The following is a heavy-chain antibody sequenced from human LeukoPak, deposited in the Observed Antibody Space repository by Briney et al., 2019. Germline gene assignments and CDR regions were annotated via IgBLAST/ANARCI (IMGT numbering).Heavy chain of an antibody. Sequence: SETLSLTCIVSGFSITSGYYWGWIRQPPGKGLEWIGSIYHIGSTYYSPSLKSRVSLSVDTSKSQFSLKLSSVTAADTAVYYCANSPIIAVADYFGSWGQGRLVTVSS. CDR2: IYHIGST. V-gene: IGHV4-38-2*02. CDR1: GFSITSGYY. J-gene: IGHJ4*02. D-gene: IGHD6-19*01. CDR3: ANSPIIAVADYFGS.